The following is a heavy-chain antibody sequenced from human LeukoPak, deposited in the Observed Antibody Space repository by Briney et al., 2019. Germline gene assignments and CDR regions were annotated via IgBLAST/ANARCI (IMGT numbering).Heavy chain of an antibody. CDR3: ARRGVGYYYDSSGYYSDAFDT. V-gene: IGHV4-4*09. D-gene: IGHD3-22*01. J-gene: IGHJ3*02. CDR1: GGSISSYY. Sequence: SETLSLTCTVSGGSISSYYWSWIRQPPGKGLEWIGYIYTSGSTNYNPSLKSRVTISVDTSKNQFSLKLSSVTAADTAVYYCARRGVGYYYDSSGYYSDAFDTWGQGTMGTVSS. CDR2: IYTSGST.